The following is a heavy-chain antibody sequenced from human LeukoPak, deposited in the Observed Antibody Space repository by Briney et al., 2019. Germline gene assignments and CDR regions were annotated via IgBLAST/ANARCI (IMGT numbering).Heavy chain of an antibody. V-gene: IGHV3-48*03. CDR3: ALLAVASDFDY. J-gene: IGHJ4*02. D-gene: IGHD6-19*01. CDR2: IGSSGTTI. CDR1: GFPFRVYE. Sequence: GGSLRLSCAVSGFPFRVYEMNWVRQAPGKGLEWVSNIGSSGTTIYYADSVRGRFSISRDNAKSSLYLQMNSLRVEDTAVYYCALLAVASDFDYWGQGALVTVSS.